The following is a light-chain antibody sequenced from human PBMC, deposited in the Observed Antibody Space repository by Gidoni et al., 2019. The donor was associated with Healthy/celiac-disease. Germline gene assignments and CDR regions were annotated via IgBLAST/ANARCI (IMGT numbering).Light chain of an antibody. CDR3: QAWDSSTVV. V-gene: IGLV3-1*01. Sequence: SYELTQPPSVSVSPGQTASITCSGDKLADKYACWYQQKPGQSPVLVIYQDSKRPSGIPERFSGCNSGNTATLTISGTQAMDEADYYCQAWDSSTVVFGGGTKLTVL. CDR1: KLADKY. J-gene: IGLJ2*01. CDR2: QDS.